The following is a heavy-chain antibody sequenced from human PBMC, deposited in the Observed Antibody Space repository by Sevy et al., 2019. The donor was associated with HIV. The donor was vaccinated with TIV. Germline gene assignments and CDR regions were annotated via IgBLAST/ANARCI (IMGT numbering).Heavy chain of an antibody. D-gene: IGHD3-3*01. J-gene: IGHJ6*02. V-gene: IGHV3-21*01. CDR1: GFTFSSYS. CDR2: ISSSSSYI. CDR3: ERVFDFWSGYFFDYYGMDV. Sequence: GGSLRLSCAASGFTFSSYSMNWVRQAPGKGLEWVSSISSSSSYIYYADSVKGRFTISRDNAKNSLYLQMNSLRAEDTAVYYCERVFDFWSGYFFDYYGMDVWGQGTTVTVSS.